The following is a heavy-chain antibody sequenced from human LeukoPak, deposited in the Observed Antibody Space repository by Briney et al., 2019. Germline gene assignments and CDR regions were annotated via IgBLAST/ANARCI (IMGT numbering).Heavy chain of an antibody. CDR2: LYTGGST. D-gene: IGHD3/OR15-3a*01. J-gene: IGHJ3*02. Sequence: GGSLRLSCAASGFTVSSNYMSWVRQAPGKGLEWVSVLYTGGSTYYADSVKGRFTISRDNSKNTLYLQMNSLRAEDTAVYYCARGLLDWFSFAFDIWGQGTMVTVSS. V-gene: IGHV3-66*01. CDR1: GFTVSSNY. CDR3: ARGLLDWFSFAFDI.